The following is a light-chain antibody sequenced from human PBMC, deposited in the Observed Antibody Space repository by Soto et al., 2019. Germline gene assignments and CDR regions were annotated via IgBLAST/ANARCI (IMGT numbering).Light chain of an antibody. CDR3: QQYADWPLT. Sequence: IVMTQSPATVSVSPGESASLSCRASRTIGTNLGWYQQKPGQAPRLLISKTSTRATGVPARFSGSGSGTEFTLTITSLQSEDIAVYYCQQYADWPLTFGGGTKVYIK. CDR1: RTIGTN. V-gene: IGKV3-15*01. CDR2: KTS. J-gene: IGKJ4*01.